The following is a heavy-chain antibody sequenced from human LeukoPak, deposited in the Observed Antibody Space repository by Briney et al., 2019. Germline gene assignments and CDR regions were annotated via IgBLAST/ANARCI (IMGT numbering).Heavy chain of an antibody. D-gene: IGHD3-10*01. CDR1: GGSISSSGYS. Sequence: SETLSLTCAVSGGSISSSGYSWSWIRQPPGKGLEWIGYIYYSGSTYYNPSLKSRVTISVDTSKNQFSLKLSSVTAADTAVYYCAREAAYYYGSGIYYNAMDVWGKGTTVTISS. CDR2: IYYSGST. J-gene: IGHJ6*04. CDR3: AREAAYYYGSGIYYNAMDV. V-gene: IGHV4-30-4*07.